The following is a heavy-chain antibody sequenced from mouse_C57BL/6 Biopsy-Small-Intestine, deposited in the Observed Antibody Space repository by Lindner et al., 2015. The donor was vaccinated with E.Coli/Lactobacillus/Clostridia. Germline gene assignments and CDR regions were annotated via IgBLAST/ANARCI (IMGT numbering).Heavy chain of an antibody. D-gene: IGHD3-1*01. CDR1: GYSFTNYF. CDR2: IDPNSGAT. Sequence: SVKVSCKTSGYSFTNYFMHWVRQAPGQGLEWVGCIDPNSGATDFAQKFHGFVTLTRDTSTTTAYLELRNLRSDDTAVYYCARDLGIPGRFWFYDFWGRGTLVTVSS. CDR3: ARDLGIPGRFWFYDF. J-gene: IGHJ1*01. V-gene: IGHV1-34*01.